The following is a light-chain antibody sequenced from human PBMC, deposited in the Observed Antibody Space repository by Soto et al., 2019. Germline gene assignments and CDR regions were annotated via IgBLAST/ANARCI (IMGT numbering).Light chain of an antibody. J-gene: IGKJ4*01. CDR3: QQRSNWPPVT. CDR1: QTFTTSS. Sequence: EIVLTQSPGTLSLSPGERATLSCRASQTFTTSSLAWYQQKPGQAPRLLISGASNRATGIPDRFSGSGSGTDFTLTISRLEPEDFAVYYCQQRSNWPPVTFGGGTKVEIK. CDR2: GAS. V-gene: IGKV3D-20*02.